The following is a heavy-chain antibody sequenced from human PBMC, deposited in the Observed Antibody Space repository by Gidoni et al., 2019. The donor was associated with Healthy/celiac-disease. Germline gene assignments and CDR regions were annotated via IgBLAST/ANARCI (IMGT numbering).Heavy chain of an antibody. D-gene: IGHD2-15*01. CDR2: INSDGSST. CDR3: ARGGDIVSDYYYYYMDV. Sequence: EVQLVESGGGLVQPGGSLRLSCAASGFIFSSYWMHWVRQAPGKGLVWVSRINSDGSSTSYADSVKGRFTISRDNAKNTLYLQMNSLRAEDTAVYYCARGGDIVSDYYYYYMDVWGKGTTVTVSS. J-gene: IGHJ6*03. V-gene: IGHV3-74*01. CDR1: GFIFSSYW.